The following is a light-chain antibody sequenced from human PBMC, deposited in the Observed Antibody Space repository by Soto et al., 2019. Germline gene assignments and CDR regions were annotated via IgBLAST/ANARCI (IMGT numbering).Light chain of an antibody. CDR3: SSYTGGSTYV. J-gene: IGLJ1*01. CDR1: SSDIGGYKY. V-gene: IGLV2-14*04. CDR2: DVS. Sequence: SVTGSHGGAISISSTGNSSDIGGYKYVSWYQQHPGKAPKLMIYDVSNRPSGVSNRFSGSKSGNTATLTISGLQGEDEAEYYCSSYTGGSTYVFGTGTKVTVL.